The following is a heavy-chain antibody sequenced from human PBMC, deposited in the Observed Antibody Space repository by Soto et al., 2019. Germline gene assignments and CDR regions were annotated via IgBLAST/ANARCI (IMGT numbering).Heavy chain of an antibody. V-gene: IGHV1-3*01. CDR3: ARGGTPIVD. D-gene: IGHD3-16*01. Sequence: GASVKVSSTASGYTFTSYVMDAVRQAPGQRLEWMGWINAGNGNTKYSQKFQGRVTITRDTSASTAYMELSSLRSEDTAVYYCARGGTPIVDWGQGTLVNFS. CDR2: INAGNGNT. J-gene: IGHJ4*02. CDR1: GYTFTSYV.